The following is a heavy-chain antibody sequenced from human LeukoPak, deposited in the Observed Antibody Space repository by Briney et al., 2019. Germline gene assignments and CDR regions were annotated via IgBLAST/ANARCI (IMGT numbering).Heavy chain of an antibody. J-gene: IGHJ4*02. V-gene: IGHV4-59*01. CDR1: GGSISSYY. D-gene: IGHD6-13*01. Sequence: PSQTLSLTCTVSGGSISSYYWSWIRQPPGKGLEWIGYIYYSGSTNYNPSLKSRVTISVDTSKNQFSLKLSSVTAADTAVYYCAGSSSWYAYFDYWGQGTLVTVSS. CDR3: AGSSSWYAYFDY. CDR2: IYYSGST.